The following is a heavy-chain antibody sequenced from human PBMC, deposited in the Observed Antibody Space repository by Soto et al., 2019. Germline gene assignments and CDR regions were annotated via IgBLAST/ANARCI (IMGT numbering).Heavy chain of an antibody. CDR3: AKVWGTLGYSYGSIYYYYGMDV. Sequence: PGGSLRLSCAASGFTFSSYGMHWVRQAPGKGLEWVAVISYDGSNKYYADSVKGRFTISRDNSKNTLYLQMNSLRAEDTAVYHCAKVWGTLGYSYGSIYYYYGMDVWGQGTTVTVSS. CDR1: GFTFSSYG. V-gene: IGHV3-30*18. J-gene: IGHJ6*02. D-gene: IGHD5-18*01. CDR2: ISYDGSNK.